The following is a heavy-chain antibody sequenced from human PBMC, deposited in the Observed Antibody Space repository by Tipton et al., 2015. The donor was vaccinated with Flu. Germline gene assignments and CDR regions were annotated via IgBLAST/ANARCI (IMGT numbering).Heavy chain of an antibody. CDR2: IYTSGST. CDR1: GGSLSSFY. J-gene: IGHJ4*02. V-gene: IGHV4-4*07. CDR3: ASEGRREQLALDY. D-gene: IGHD6-6*01. Sequence: LRLSCTVSGGSLSSFYWSWIRQPAGKGLEWIGRIYTSGSTYYNPSLKSRVTISVDTSKNQFSLKLSSVTAADTAVYYCASEGRREQLALDYWGQGTLVTVSS.